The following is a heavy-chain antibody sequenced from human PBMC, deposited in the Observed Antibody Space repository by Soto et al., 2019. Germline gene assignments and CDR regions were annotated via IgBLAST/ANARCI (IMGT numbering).Heavy chain of an antibody. D-gene: IGHD3-3*01. CDR3: ARDGTYYDFWSGYRPFYYFDY. CDR2: IWYDGSNK. J-gene: IGHJ4*01. V-gene: IGHV3-33*01. Sequence: GGSLRLSCAASGFTFSSYGMHWVRQAPGKGLEWVAVIWYDGSNKYYADSVKGRFTISRDNSKNTLYLQMNSLRAEDTAVYYCARDGTYYDFWSGYRPFYYFDYWGHGTLFTVSS. CDR1: GFTFSSYG.